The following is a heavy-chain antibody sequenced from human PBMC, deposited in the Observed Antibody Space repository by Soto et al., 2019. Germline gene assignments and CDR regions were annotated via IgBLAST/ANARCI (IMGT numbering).Heavy chain of an antibody. Sequence: ASVKVSCKASGYTFTSYDINWVRQATGQGLEWMGWMNPNSGNTGYAQKFQGRVTMTRNTSISTAYMELSSLRSEDTAVYYCASVNYDILTGYYRGPYYYYGMDVWGQGATVTVSS. J-gene: IGHJ6*02. D-gene: IGHD3-9*01. CDR2: MNPNSGNT. CDR1: GYTFTSYD. V-gene: IGHV1-8*01. CDR3: ASVNYDILTGYYRGPYYYYGMDV.